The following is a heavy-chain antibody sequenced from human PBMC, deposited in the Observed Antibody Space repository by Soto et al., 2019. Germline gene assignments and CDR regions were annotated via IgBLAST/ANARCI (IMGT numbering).Heavy chain of an antibody. CDR3: ARGDYGGNSDDY. D-gene: IGHD4-17*01. CDR1: GGSFSGSY. J-gene: IGHJ4*02. Sequence: SETLSLTCAVYGGSFSGSYWSWVRQPPGKGLEWIGEINHSGSTNYSPSLKSRVTISVDTSKNQFSLKLSSVTAADTAVYYCARGDYGGNSDDYWGLGTLVTVSS. V-gene: IGHV4-34*01. CDR2: INHSGST.